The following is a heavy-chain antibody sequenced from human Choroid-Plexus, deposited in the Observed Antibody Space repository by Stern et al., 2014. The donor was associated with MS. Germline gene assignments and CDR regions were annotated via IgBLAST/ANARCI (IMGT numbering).Heavy chain of an antibody. CDR1: GFTFGRCA. D-gene: IGHD2/OR15-2a*01. J-gene: IGHJ5*02. V-gene: IGHV3-30*18. CDR2: VSYGGSNK. CDR3: AKDRQYLTYFFDH. Sequence: VQLVESGGGVVQPGRPLRLSCVASGFTFGRCAMNWVRQAPGKGLEWVAGVSYGGSNKYYADSVKGRFTISRDNSQNTLYMQMSSLRPEDTAVYYCAKDRQYLTYFFDHWGQGSLVTVSS.